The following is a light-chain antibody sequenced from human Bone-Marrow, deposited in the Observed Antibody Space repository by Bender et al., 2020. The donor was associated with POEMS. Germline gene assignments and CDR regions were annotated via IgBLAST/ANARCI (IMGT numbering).Light chain of an antibody. Sequence: QSVLTQPPSASGTPGQRVTISCSGGSSNIGAHAVNWYQHLPGTAPKLLIYSSHRRPSEVPDRFSGSKSGNTASLTVSRLQAEDEADYYCSSYTGSNNLVFGGGTRLTVL. CDR1: SSNIGAHA. CDR2: SSH. CDR3: SSYTGSNNLV. J-gene: IGLJ2*01. V-gene: IGLV1-44*01.